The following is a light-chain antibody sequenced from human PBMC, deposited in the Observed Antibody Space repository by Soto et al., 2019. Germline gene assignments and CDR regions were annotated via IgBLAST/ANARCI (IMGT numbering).Light chain of an antibody. J-gene: IGKJ5*01. V-gene: IGKV3-20*01. CDR2: GAS. CDR1: QSVSSSY. Sequence: EIVLTQSPGTLSLSPGERATLSCRASQSVSSSYLAWYQQEPGQAPRLLIYGASSRATGIPDRFSGSGPGTDFTLTISRLEPEDFAVYYCQQYGSSPQTFGQGTRLEIK. CDR3: QQYGSSPQT.